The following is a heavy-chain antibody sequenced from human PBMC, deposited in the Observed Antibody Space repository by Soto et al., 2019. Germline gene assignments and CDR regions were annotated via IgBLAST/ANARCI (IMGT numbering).Heavy chain of an antibody. CDR3: ARLEGMAPISYYFDC. D-gene: IGHD2-8*01. CDR1: EDSINCEKYY. CDR2: IYYRGNA. Sequence: SETLSRTCSVSEDSINCEKYYCGWIGPPPGKGLEWIGSIYYRGNAYYNPPLQSPATLSLDQYKSKFSLKLNPVTAADSAVYFCARLEGMAPISYYFDCWGAGGLVTVCS. V-gene: IGHV4-39*01. J-gene: IGHJ4*02.